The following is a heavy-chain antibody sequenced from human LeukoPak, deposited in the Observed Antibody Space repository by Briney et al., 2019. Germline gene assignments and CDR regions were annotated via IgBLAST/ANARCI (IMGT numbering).Heavy chain of an antibody. Sequence: PGGSLRLSCAASGFTFSSYWMHWVRQAPGKGLVWVSRINSDGSSTSYADSVKGRFTISRDNAKNTLYLQMNSLRAEDTAIYHCAKSSGYNSRGWFDPWGQGTLVTVSS. J-gene: IGHJ5*02. V-gene: IGHV3-74*01. CDR3: AKSSGYNSRGWFDP. CDR2: INSDGSST. D-gene: IGHD6-13*01. CDR1: GFTFSSYW.